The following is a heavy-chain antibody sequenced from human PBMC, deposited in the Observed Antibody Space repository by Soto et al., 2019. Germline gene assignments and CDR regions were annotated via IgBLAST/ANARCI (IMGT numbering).Heavy chain of an antibody. CDR1: GGSVSSGAYY. V-gene: IGHV4-31*03. CDR3: ATTSYYKYYFDY. Sequence: QVQLQESGPGLVKPSQTLSLTCSVSGGSVSSGAYYCSWIRQHPGKGLEWIGYMYYSGSTYYNPSLKSRVTISVDTYKNQFSLKRSSVTAADTAVYYCATTSYYKYYFDYWGQGSLVTVSS. J-gene: IGHJ4*02. D-gene: IGHD3-10*01. CDR2: MYYSGST.